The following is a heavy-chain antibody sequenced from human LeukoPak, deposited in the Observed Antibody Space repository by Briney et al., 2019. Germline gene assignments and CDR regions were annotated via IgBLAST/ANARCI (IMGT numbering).Heavy chain of an antibody. D-gene: IGHD5-24*01. J-gene: IGHJ4*02. CDR3: ARGGSRDGYNRPLDY. Sequence: SETLSLTCAVSGGSISSYYWSWIRQPPGKGLEWIGYTYYSGSANYSPPLKSRVTMSVDTSKNQFSLRLSSVTAADTAVYYSARGGSRDGYNRPLDYWGQGTLVSVSS. V-gene: IGHV4-59*01. CDR1: GGSISSYY. CDR2: TYYSGSA.